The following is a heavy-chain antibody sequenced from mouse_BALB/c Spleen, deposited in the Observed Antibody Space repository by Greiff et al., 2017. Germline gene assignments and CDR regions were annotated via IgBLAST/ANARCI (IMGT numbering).Heavy chain of an antibody. CDR3: ARAAYYRYPFAY. CDR2: ISDGGSYT. D-gene: IGHD2-14*01. Sequence: EVQRVESGGGLVKPGGSLKLSCAASGFTFSDYYMYWVRQTPEKRLEWVATISDGGSYTYYPDSVKGRFTISRDNAKNNLYLQMSSLKSEDTAMYYCARAAYYRYPFAYWGQGTLVTVSA. V-gene: IGHV5-4*02. J-gene: IGHJ3*01. CDR1: GFTFSDYY.